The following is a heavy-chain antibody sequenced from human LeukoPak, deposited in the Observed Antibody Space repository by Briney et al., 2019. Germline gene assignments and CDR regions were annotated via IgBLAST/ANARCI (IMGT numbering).Heavy chain of an antibody. CDR2: IYYSGST. CDR1: GGSISSYY. D-gene: IGHD6-6*01. V-gene: IGHV4-59*08. J-gene: IGHJ4*02. CDR3: ARGTWSSSIDY. Sequence: SETLSLTCTVSGGSISSYYWSWIRQPPGKGLEWIGYIYYSGSTNYNPSLKSRVTISVDTSKNQFSLRLSSVTAADTAVYYCARGTWSSSIDYWGQGTLVTVSS.